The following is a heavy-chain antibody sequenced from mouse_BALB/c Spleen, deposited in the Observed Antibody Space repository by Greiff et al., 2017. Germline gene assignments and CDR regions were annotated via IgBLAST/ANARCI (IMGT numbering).Heavy chain of an antibody. J-gene: IGHJ4*01. Sequence: VQLQQSGTVLVRPGASVKMSCKASGYSFTSYWMHWVKQRPGQGLEWIGAIYPGNSDTSYNQKFKGKATITADTSSNTAYLQLSSLTSEDTAVYYCAYGYYYAMDYWGQGTSVTVSS. CDR2: IYPGNSDT. V-gene: IGHV1-5*01. CDR1: GYSFTSYW. D-gene: IGHD2-2*01. CDR3: AYGYYYAMDY.